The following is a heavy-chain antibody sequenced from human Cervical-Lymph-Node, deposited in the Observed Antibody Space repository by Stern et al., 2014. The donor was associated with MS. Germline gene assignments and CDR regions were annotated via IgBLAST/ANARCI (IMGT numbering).Heavy chain of an antibody. V-gene: IGHV4-59*12. J-gene: IGHJ4*02. CDR2: VYYNGDT. CDR3: AKGVGWTPDS. CDR1: GASISADY. Sequence: VQLVESGPGLVKPSETLSLTCTVSGASISADYWNWVRQPPGKGLEWMGYVYYNGDTNYNPSLKSRVTISVNTSKNQFSLRLTSVTAADTAVYYCAKGVGWTPDSWGQGTLVTVSS. D-gene: IGHD1-26*01.